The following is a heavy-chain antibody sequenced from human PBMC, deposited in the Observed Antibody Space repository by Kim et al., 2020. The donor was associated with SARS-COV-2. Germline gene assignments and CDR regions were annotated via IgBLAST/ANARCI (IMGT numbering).Heavy chain of an antibody. J-gene: IGHJ6*02. V-gene: IGHV1-24*01. CDR3: ATNKFRVYGMDV. D-gene: IGHD6-13*01. Sequence: IYAQKFQGIVTRTEETSTDTAYMELSNLRSEDTAVYYCATNKFRVYGMDVWGQGTTVTVSS.